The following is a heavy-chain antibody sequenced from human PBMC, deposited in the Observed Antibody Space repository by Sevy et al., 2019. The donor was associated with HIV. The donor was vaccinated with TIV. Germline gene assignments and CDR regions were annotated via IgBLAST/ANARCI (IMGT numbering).Heavy chain of an antibody. CDR2: IHGGGTT. J-gene: IGHJ4*02. Sequence: GGSLRLSCAASGFIVTSNYMSWVRQAPGKGLEWVSVIHGGGTTQYADSVKGRFTISRDNSKNTLYLQMNTLRAEDTAVYYWARTPIGNYVDYFDYWGQGTLVTVSS. D-gene: IGHD1-7*01. CDR3: ARTPIGNYVDYFDY. V-gene: IGHV3-53*01. CDR1: GFIVTSNY.